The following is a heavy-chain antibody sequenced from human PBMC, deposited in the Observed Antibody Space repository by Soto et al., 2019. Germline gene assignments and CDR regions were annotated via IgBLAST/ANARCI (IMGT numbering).Heavy chain of an antibody. CDR1: GFTFSSYW. D-gene: IGHD6-13*01. J-gene: IGHJ3*02. V-gene: IGHV3-48*01. CDR3: ARDFSSSWYGDAFDI. CDR2: ISSSSSTI. Sequence: GGSLRLSCAASGFTFSSYWMHWVRQAPGKGLEWVSYISSSSSTIYYADSVKGRFTISRDNAKNSLYLQMNSLRAEDTAVYYCARDFSSSWYGDAFDIWGQGTMVTVSS.